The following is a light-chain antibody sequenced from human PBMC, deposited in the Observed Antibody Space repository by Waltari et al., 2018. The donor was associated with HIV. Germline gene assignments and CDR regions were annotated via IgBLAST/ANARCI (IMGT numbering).Light chain of an antibody. J-gene: IGLJ2*01. Sequence: QSVLTQPPSVSGAPGQRVTISCTGNSSNIGAGYDVHWYQQLPGTAPKVVSFGNFNRASGVPDRFSGSKSGTSASLAITGLQAEDEADYYCQAYDSSLSAAVFGGGTKLTVL. CDR1: SSNIGAGYD. CDR2: GNF. CDR3: QAYDSSLSAAV. V-gene: IGLV1-40*01.